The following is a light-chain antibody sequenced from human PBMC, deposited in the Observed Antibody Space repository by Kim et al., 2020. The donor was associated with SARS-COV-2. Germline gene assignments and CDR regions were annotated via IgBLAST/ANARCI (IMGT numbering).Light chain of an antibody. V-gene: IGLV1-44*01. CDR1: TSNLESHT. CDR2: TNN. CDR3: AAWDDSLNGVV. Sequence: QSVLTQPPSASGTPGQRVTISCSGSTSNLESHTVNWYQQLPGTAPKLLIYTNNQRPSGVPDRFSGSKSGTSASLAISGLQSEDEADYYCAAWDDSLNGVVFGGGTQLTVL. J-gene: IGLJ2*01.